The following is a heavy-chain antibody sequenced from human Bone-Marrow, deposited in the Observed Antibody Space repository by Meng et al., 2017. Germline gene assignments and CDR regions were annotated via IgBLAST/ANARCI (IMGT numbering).Heavy chain of an antibody. CDR1: GSSISSGDYY. CDR3: VGGELGLGRGGGAHFDY. CDR2: IYYRGTP. Sequence: QVQLQESGPGLVKPSQTLSLTCTVTGSSISSGDYYWGWIRQPPGKGLDWIGSIYYRGTPHSNPPPKSRVTISVATSNNQSPLKLGLVTAPDTAVYYFVGGELGLGRGGGAHFDYWGQGTLVTVSS. V-gene: IGHV4-30-4*01. D-gene: IGHD3-16*01. J-gene: IGHJ4*02.